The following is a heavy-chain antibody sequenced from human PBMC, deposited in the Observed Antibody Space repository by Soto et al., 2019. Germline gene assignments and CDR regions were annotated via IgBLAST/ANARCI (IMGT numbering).Heavy chain of an antibody. Sequence: PGGSLRLACAASGFTFSDYYMSWIRQAPGKGLEWVSYITSSGSTIYYADSVKGRFTISRDNAKNSLYLQINSLRAEDTAVYYCARQRGYGISYSYYMDAWGTGNTVTISS. J-gene: IGHJ6*03. CDR3: ARQRGYGISYSYYMDA. V-gene: IGHV3-11*01. CDR1: GFTFSDYY. D-gene: IGHD5-12*01. CDR2: ITSSGSTI.